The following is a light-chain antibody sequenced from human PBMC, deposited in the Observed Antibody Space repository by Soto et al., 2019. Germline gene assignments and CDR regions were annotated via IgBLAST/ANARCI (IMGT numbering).Light chain of an antibody. V-gene: IGKV3-15*01. CDR3: QQYNNWPWT. J-gene: IGKJ1*01. CDR2: GAS. CDR1: QSVSSS. Sequence: EIVMTQSPATLSLSPGERASLSCRASQSVSSSLAWYQQKPGQVPKLLIHGASAWATGVPARFSGSGSGTEFALTISSLQSEDFAVYYCQQYNNWPWTFGQGTKVDIK.